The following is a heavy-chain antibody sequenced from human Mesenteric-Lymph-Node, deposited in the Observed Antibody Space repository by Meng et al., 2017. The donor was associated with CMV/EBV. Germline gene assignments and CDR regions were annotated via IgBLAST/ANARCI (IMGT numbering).Heavy chain of an antibody. J-gene: IGHJ6*02. D-gene: IGHD6-6*01. Sequence: GESLKISCKGSGDSFSSYWIGWVRQMSGKGLEWMGIIYPGDSDTRYSPSFQGQVTISADKSISTAYLQWSSLKVSDTAIYYCARRGSSSEYYYGLDIWGQGTTVTVSS. CDR2: IYPGDSDT. CDR3: ARRGSSSEYYYGLDI. V-gene: IGHV5-51*01. CDR1: GDSFSSYW.